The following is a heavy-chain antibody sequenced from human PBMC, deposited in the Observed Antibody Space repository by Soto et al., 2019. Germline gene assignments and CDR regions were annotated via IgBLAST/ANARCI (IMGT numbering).Heavy chain of an antibody. J-gene: IGHJ5*02. CDR1: GGSMSRYY. D-gene: IGHD1-1*01. Sequence: PSETLSLTCTVSGGSMSRYYWTWIRQPPGKGLEWIGNIHYTGSTNYNPSLKSRVTILLGTSTSQFSLKVSSVTAADTAVYYCARDLTISSTDGQLDPQGHGSLVTVSS. CDR2: IHYTGST. V-gene: IGHV4-59*01. CDR3: ARDLTISSTDGQLDP.